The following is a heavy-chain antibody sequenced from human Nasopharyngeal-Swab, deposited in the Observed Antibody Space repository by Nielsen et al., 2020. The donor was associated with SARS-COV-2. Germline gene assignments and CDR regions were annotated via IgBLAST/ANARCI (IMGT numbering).Heavy chain of an antibody. V-gene: IGHV4-59*01. CDR1: GGSLSNYY. CDR3: AREVWRRRLHTFDY. D-gene: IGHD4-17*01. J-gene: IGHJ4*02. Sequence: SETLSLTCTVSGGSLSNYYWSWIRQPPGKGLEWLGYIHYTANTNYNPSLKSRLTMSVDASKNQFSLKLRSVTAADTAVYFCAREVWRRRLHTFDYWGLGTLVTVSS. CDR2: IHYTANT.